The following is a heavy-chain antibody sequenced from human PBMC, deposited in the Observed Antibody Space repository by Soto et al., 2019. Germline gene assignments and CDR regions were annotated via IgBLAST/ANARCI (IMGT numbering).Heavy chain of an antibody. D-gene: IGHD3-16*02. Sequence: ASGKVSCKASGYTFTSYGISWVRQAPGQGLEWMGWISAYNGNTNYAQKLQGRVTMTTDTSTSTAYMELRSLRSDDTAVYYCARDSSYDYVWGSYRSPFDYWGQGTLVTVSS. CDR1: GYTFTSYG. J-gene: IGHJ4*02. CDR2: ISAYNGNT. V-gene: IGHV1-18*04. CDR3: ARDSSYDYVWGSYRSPFDY.